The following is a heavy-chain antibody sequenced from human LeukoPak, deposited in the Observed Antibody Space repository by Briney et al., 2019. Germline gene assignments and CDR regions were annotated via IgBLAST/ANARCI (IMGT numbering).Heavy chain of an antibody. CDR3: TRDLQGIAAAEEDYYYYYGMDV. J-gene: IGHJ6*02. V-gene: IGHV3-21*01. CDR2: ISSSSSYI. Sequence: PGGSLRLSCAASGFTFSSYSMNWVRQAPGKGLEWVSSISSSSSYIYYADSVKGRFTISRDNAKNSLYLQMNSLRAEDTAVYYCTRDLQGIAAAEEDYYYYYGMDVWGQGTTVTVSS. CDR1: GFTFSSYS. D-gene: IGHD6-13*01.